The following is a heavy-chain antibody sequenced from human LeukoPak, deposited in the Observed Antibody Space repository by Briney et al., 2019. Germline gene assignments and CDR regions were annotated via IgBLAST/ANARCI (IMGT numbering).Heavy chain of an antibody. CDR1: GGSISSGDYY. CDR2: ISYNGNT. Sequence: SETLSLTCTVSGGSISSGDYYWSWIRQPPGKGLEWIGCISYNGNTNYNPSLKSRVTISVDTSKNQLSLKLNSVTAADTAVYYCAREGLPFHRYFDLWGRGTLVTVSS. J-gene: IGHJ2*01. V-gene: IGHV4-61*08. D-gene: IGHD2-21*02. CDR3: AREGLPFHRYFDL.